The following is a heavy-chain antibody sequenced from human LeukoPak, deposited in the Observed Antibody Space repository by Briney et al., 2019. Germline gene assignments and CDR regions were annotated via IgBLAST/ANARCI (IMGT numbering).Heavy chain of an antibody. J-gene: IGHJ5*02. CDR1: GYTFTSYG. CDR2: ISAYNGNT. V-gene: IGHV1-18*01. D-gene: IGHD3-3*01. Sequence: ASVKVSCKASGYTFTSYGISWVRQAPGQGLEWMGWISAYNGNTNYAQKPQGRVTMTTDTSTSTAYMELRSLRSDDTAVYYCARKDSITIFGVVFNWFDPWGQGTLVTVSS. CDR3: ARKDSITIFGVVFNWFDP.